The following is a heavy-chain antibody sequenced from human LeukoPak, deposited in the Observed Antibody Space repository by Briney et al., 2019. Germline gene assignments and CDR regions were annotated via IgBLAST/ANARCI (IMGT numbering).Heavy chain of an antibody. J-gene: IGHJ4*02. V-gene: IGHV3-21*01. CDR1: GFTFSDYS. Sequence: PGGSLRLSCAASGFTFSDYSMNWVRQAPGKGLEWVSYISTSGNYIYYADSVKGRFTISRDNAKNSLYLQMNSLRAEDTAVYYCSRGSYNRGGTSDYWGQGNLVTVSS. D-gene: IGHD2-15*01. CDR3: SRGSYNRGGTSDY. CDR2: ISTSGNYI.